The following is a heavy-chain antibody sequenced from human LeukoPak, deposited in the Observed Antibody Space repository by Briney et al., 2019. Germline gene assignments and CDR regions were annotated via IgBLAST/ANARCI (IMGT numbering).Heavy chain of an antibody. Sequence: GGSLRLSCAASGFTFSSYWMSWVRQAPGKGLEWVANIKQDGSEKYYVDSVKGRFTISRDNAKNSLYLQMNSLRAEDTAVYYCARASGYYVYYYYGMDVWGQGTTVTVSS. CDR1: GFTFSSYW. CDR3: ARASGYYVYYYYGMDV. V-gene: IGHV3-7*05. D-gene: IGHD3-22*01. J-gene: IGHJ6*02. CDR2: IKQDGSEK.